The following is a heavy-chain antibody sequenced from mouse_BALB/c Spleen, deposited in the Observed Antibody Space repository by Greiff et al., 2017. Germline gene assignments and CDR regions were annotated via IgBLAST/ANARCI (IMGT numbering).Heavy chain of an antibody. CDR2: IRNKANGYTT. J-gene: IGHJ4*01. CDR3: ARVGTTVVADY. D-gene: IGHD1-1*01. V-gene: IGHV7-3*02. Sequence: EVKVVESGGGLVQPGGSLRLSCATSGFTFTDYYMSWVRQPPGKALEWLGFIRNKANGYTTEYSASVKGRFTISRDNSQSILYLQMNTLRAEDSATYYCARVGTTVVADYWGQGTSVTVSS. CDR1: GFTFTDYY.